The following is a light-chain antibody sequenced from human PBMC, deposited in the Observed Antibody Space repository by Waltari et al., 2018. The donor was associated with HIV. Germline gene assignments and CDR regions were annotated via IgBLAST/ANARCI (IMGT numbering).Light chain of an antibody. CDR1: SGYSNYK. CDR3: GADHGSGSDFVWV. V-gene: IGLV9-49*01. CDR2: VGTGGIVG. Sequence: QPVLTQPPSASASLAASVTLTCTLSSGYSNYKVAWYQQRPGKGPRFVMRVGTGGIVGSKGDGIPDRFSVLGSGLNRYLTIKNIQEEDEGDYHCGADHGSGSDFVWVFGGGTKLTVL. J-gene: IGLJ3*02.